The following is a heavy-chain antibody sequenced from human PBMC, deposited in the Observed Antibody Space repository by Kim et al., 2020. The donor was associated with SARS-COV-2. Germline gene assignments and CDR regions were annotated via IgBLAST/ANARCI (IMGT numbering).Heavy chain of an antibody. D-gene: IGHD6-13*01. V-gene: IGHV1-69*04. CDR2: IIPILGIA. CDR3: ARDPGKIADNDY. J-gene: IGHJ4*02. CDR1: GGTFSSYA. Sequence: SVKVSCKASGGTFSSYAISWVRQAPGQGLEWMGRIIPILGIANYAQKFQGRVTITADKSTSTAYMELSSLRSEDTAVYYCARDPGKIADNDYWGQGTLVTVSS.